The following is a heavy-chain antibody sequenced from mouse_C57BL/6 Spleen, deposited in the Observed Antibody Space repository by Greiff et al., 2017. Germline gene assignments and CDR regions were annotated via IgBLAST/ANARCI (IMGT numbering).Heavy chain of an antibody. V-gene: IGHV3-6*01. CDR1: GYSITSGYY. J-gene: IGHJ2*01. CDR2: ISYDGSN. CDR3: ASLYYYGSSDY. Sequence: DVQLQESGPGLVKPSQSLSLTCSVTGYSITSGYYWNWIRQFPGNKLEWMGYISYDGSNNYNPSLKNRISITRDTSKNQFFLKLNSVTTEDTATYYCASLYYYGSSDYWGQGTTLTVSS. D-gene: IGHD1-1*01.